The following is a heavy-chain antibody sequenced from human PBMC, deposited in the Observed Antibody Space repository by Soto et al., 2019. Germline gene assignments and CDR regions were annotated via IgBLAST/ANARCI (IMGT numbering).Heavy chain of an antibody. V-gene: IGHV4-59*01. CDR2: ITYSGRS. D-gene: IGHD2-8*02. CDR3: ARSYCADSVSCNWFDP. J-gene: IGHJ5*02. CDR1: GDSSSTYY. Sequence: QVQLQESGPGLVKSSETLSLTCSVSGDSSSTYYWGWIRQPPGKGLEWIGYITYSGRSKHNPSLKSRLSISVDASKNQVSLKLTAVTAADTAVYYCARSYCADSVSCNWFDPWGQGTLVVVSS.